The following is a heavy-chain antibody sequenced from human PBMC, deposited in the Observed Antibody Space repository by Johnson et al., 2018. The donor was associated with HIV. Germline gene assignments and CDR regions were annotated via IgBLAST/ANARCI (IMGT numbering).Heavy chain of an antibody. CDR2: ISYDGSNK. CDR3: ARGVSSGYYSNAFDV. Sequence: MQLVESGGGLVQPGRSLRLSCAASGFTVDDYAMHWVRQAPGKGLEWVAVISYDGSNKYYADSVKGRFTISRDNSKNTLYLQMNSLRAEDTALYYCARGVSSGYYSNAFDVWGQGTMATVSS. D-gene: IGHD3-22*01. CDR1: GFTVDDYA. V-gene: IGHV3-30*03. J-gene: IGHJ3*01.